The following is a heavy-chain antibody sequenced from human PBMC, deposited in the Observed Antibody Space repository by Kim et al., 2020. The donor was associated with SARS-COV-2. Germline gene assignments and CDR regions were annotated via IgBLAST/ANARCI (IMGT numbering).Heavy chain of an antibody. CDR2: INPSVGST. D-gene: IGHD3-22*01. CDR3: ASEITMIVGAMGDAFDI. Sequence: ASVKVSCKASGYTFTSYYMRWVRQAPGQGLEWMGIINPSVGSTNYAQKFQGRVTMTRDTSTSTVYMELSSLRSEDTAVYYCASEITMIVGAMGDAFDIWGQGTMVTVSS. J-gene: IGHJ3*02. V-gene: IGHV1-46*01. CDR1: GYTFTSYY.